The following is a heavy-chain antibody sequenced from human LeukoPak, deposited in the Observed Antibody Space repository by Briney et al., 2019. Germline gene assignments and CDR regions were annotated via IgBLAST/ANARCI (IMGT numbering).Heavy chain of an antibody. CDR1: GFSFNNYA. CDR3: AKGSSGGRPYYFDY. J-gene: IGHJ4*02. V-gene: IGHV3-23*01. CDR2: ISAGNDI. Sequence: GGSLRLSCAASGFSFNNYAMVWVRQTPGKGLEWVSVISAGNDIVYADSVKGQLTISRDNSKNTLYLQMDSLRAEDTAIYYCAKGSSGGRPYYFDYWGQGTLVTVSS. D-gene: IGHD3-22*01.